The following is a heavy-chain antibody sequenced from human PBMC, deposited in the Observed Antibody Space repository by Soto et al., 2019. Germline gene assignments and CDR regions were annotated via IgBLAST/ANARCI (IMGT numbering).Heavy chain of an antibody. V-gene: IGHV1-69*13. D-gene: IGHD3-22*01. Sequence: GASVKVSCEASGGTFSRYAISWVRQAPGQGLEWMGGVIPIFGTATYAQKFQGRVTITAYESTSTAYMELSSLRSEDTAVYYCLAPYDSSGYDAFDIWGQGTMVTVSS. CDR3: LAPYDSSGYDAFDI. CDR2: VIPIFGTA. J-gene: IGHJ3*02. CDR1: GGTFSRYA.